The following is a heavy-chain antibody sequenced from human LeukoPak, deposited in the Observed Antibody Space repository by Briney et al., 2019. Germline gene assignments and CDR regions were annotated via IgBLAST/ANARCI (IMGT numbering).Heavy chain of an antibody. CDR3: ARGGSSEGDY. D-gene: IGHD2-2*01. J-gene: IGHJ4*02. CDR2: MNPDSGNT. V-gene: IGHV1-8*03. CDR1: GYTFTSYD. Sequence: GASVKVSCKASGYTFTSYDINWVRQAAGQGLEWMGWMNPDSGNTGYAQKFQGRVTITRNTSISTAYMELSSLRSEDTAVYYCARGGSSEGDYWGQGTLVTVSS.